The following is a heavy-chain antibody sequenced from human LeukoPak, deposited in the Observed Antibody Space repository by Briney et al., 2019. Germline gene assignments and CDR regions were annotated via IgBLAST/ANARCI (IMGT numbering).Heavy chain of an antibody. J-gene: IGHJ3*02. CDR3: ARDRGSWSHAFDI. CDR1: GFTVSSNY. V-gene: IGHV3-53*01. Sequence: PGGSPRLSCAASGFTVSSNYMSWVRQAPGKGLEWVSVIYSGGSTYYADSVKGRFTISRDNSKNTLYLQMNSLRAEDTAVYYCARDRGSWSHAFDIWGQGTMVTVSS. CDR2: IYSGGST. D-gene: IGHD1-26*01.